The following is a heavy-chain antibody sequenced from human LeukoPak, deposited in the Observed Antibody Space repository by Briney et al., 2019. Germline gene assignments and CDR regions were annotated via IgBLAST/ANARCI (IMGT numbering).Heavy chain of an antibody. J-gene: IGHJ4*02. CDR3: ARDYLGPYYFDY. V-gene: IGHV1-18*01. D-gene: IGHD3-10*01. Sequence: ASVKVSCKASDYTFTSNGISWVRQAPGHGLEWMGWISGYNGNTKYAQKLQGRVTMTTDTSTNTAYMELRSLRSDDTAVYYCARDYLGPYYFDYWGQGTLVTVSS. CDR1: DYTFTSNG. CDR2: ISGYNGNT.